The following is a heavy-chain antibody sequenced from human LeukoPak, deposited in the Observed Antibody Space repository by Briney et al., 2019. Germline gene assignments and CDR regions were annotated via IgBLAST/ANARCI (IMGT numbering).Heavy chain of an antibody. J-gene: IGHJ4*02. CDR3: ARETWWRFDY. CDR2: VKPDGSEK. D-gene: IGHD2-15*01. V-gene: IGHV3-7*01. CDR1: GFTFINHY. Sequence: GGSLRLSCSASGFTFINHYMSWVRQAPGKGLECVAKVKPDGSEKYYVDSVEGRFIISRDNSKNALYLQLNSLRAEDTAVYYCARETWWRFDYWGQGSLVTVSS.